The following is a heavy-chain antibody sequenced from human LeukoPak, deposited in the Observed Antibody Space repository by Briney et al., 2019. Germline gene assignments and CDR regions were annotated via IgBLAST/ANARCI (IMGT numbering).Heavy chain of an antibody. CDR3: ARRSRDGYNYGGYFDY. Sequence: LSLTCAVYGGSLSGYYMSWIRQAPGKGLEWVSYISSSGSTIYYADSVKGRFTISRDNAKNSLYLQMNSLRAEDTAVYYCARRSRDGYNYGGYFDYWGQGTLVTVSS. D-gene: IGHD5-24*01. V-gene: IGHV3-11*01. CDR2: ISSSGSTI. J-gene: IGHJ4*02. CDR1: GGSLSGYY.